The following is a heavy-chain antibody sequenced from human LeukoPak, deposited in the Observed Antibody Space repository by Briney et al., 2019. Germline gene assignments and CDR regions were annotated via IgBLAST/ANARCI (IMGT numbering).Heavy chain of an antibody. CDR1: GFTFSSYT. D-gene: IGHD7-27*01. Sequence: GESLRLSCAASGFTFSSYTMNWVRQPPGKGLEWVSSISSSSSYKYYADSVKGRFTISRDNSKNTLYLQMNSLRAEDTAVYYCAKTGEGGDFDYWGQGTLVTVSS. V-gene: IGHV3-21*01. J-gene: IGHJ4*02. CDR2: ISSSSSYK. CDR3: AKTGEGGDFDY.